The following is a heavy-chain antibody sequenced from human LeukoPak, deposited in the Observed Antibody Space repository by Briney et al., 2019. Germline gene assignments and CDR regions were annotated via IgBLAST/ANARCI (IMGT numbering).Heavy chain of an antibody. CDR1: GFTFSDYY. J-gene: IGHJ4*02. CDR3: ASGRDGYIGSSDY. D-gene: IGHD5-24*01. V-gene: IGHV3-11*04. Sequence: PGGSLRPSCAACGFTFSDYYMSWIRQAPGKGLEWVSYISSSGSTIYYADSEKGRFTISRDNAKNSLNLQMNSRRAEDTAVYYCASGRDGYIGSSDYWGQGTLVTVS. CDR2: ISSSGSTI.